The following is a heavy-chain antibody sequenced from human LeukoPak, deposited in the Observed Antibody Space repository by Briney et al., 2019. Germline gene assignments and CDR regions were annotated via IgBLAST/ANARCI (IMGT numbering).Heavy chain of an antibody. CDR1: GGSTSSHHY. V-gene: IGHV4-59*11. CDR3: VLYSSLAEY. D-gene: IGHD6-19*01. J-gene: IGHJ4*02. CDR2: IYDSGTT. Sequence: SETLCLTCTVSGGSTSSHHYWSWIRQSPGKGLEWIGFIYDSGTTNYNPSLKSRVTISLDTSKSQFSLKLSSVTAADTAMYYCVLYSSLAEYWRQGTLVTVSS.